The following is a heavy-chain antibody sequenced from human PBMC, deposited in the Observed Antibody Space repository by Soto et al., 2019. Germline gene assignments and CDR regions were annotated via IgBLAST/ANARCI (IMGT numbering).Heavy chain of an antibody. J-gene: IGHJ4*02. CDR3: ARDRGSSTENRAFDY. CDR1: GLTFSSYS. V-gene: IGHV3-21*01. Sequence: EVQLVESGGGLVKPGGSLRLSCAASGLTFSSYSMNWVRQAPGKGLEWVSSISSSSSYIYYADSVKGRFTISRDNAKNSLYLQMNSLRAEDTAVYYCARDRGSSTENRAFDYWGQGTLVTVSS. D-gene: IGHD2-2*01. CDR2: ISSSSSYI.